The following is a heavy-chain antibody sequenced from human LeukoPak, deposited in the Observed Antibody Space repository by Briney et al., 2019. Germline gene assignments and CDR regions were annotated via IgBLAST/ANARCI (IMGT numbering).Heavy chain of an antibody. V-gene: IGHV1-2*02. J-gene: IGHJ6*03. CDR2: INLNSGGT. CDR1: GYTFTGYY. Sequence: ASVKVSCKASGYTFTGYYIHWVRQAPGQGLEWMGWINLNSGGTNYAQKFQGRVTMTRDTSISTAYMELSRLRSDDTAVYYCARDGIAAAGLYYYYMDVWGKGTTVAVSS. CDR3: ARDGIAAAGLYYYYMDV. D-gene: IGHD6-13*01.